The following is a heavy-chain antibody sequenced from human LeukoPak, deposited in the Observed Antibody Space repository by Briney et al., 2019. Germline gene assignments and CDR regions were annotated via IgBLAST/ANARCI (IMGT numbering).Heavy chain of an antibody. J-gene: IGHJ4*02. CDR1: GGSISSSSYY. D-gene: IGHD3-10*01. CDR2: IYYSGST. V-gene: IGHV4-39*07. Sequence: PSETLSLTCTVSGGSISSSSYYWGWIRQPPGKGLEWIGSIYYSGSTYYNPSLKSRVTISVDTSKNQFSLKLSSVTAADTAVYYCAREGDYYGSGSPFDYWGQGTLVTVSS. CDR3: AREGDYYGSGSPFDY.